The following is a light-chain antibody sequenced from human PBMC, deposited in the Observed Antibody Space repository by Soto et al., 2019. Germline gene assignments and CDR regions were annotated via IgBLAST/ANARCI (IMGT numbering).Light chain of an antibody. J-gene: IGKJ1*01. Sequence: LTQSPSTLSSSLGDRVTISCRASQSINNYLAWYQQKPGRAPTLLIYDASTRPPVIPARFSGSGSGTEFTLSISSLQPDDFAAYYCQQHSNWPQTFGQGTKVDIK. CDR1: QSINNY. V-gene: IGKV3-11*01. CDR3: QQHSNWPQT. CDR2: DAS.